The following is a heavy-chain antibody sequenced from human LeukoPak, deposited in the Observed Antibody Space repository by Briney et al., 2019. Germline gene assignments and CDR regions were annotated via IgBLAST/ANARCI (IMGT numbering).Heavy chain of an antibody. CDR1: GSSISAYY. V-gene: IGHV4-59*12. D-gene: IGHD3-10*01. J-gene: IGHJ4*02. CDR2: MSNSGSS. Sequence: SETLSLTCTVSGSSISAYYWSWIRQPPGKGLEWIGYMSNSGSSNYNPSLKGRLSISVDKSKNQFSLKLSSLTAADTAVYYCARVTDYGAGSYSLRFDYWGQGTLVTVSS. CDR3: ARVTDYGAGSYSLRFDY.